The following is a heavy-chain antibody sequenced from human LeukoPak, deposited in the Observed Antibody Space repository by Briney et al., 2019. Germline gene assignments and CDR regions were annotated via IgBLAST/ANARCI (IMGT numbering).Heavy chain of an antibody. CDR3: ARDFAPRYGMDV. J-gene: IGHJ6*02. V-gene: IGHV3-74*01. CDR1: GFTLSSYW. D-gene: IGHD2-21*01. Sequence: GGSLRLSCAVSGFTLSSYWMHWVRQPPGKGLVWVSRINSDGRSISYADSVKGRFTISRDNAKNTLYLQMNSLRAEDTAVYYCARDFAPRYGMDVWGQGTTVTVSS. CDR2: INSDGRSI.